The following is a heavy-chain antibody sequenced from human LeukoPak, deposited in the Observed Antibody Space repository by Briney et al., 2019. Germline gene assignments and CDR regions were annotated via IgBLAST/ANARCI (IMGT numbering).Heavy chain of an antibody. Sequence: ASVKVSCKASGYTFTSYGISWVRQAPGQGLEWMGWISAYNGNANYAQKLQGRVTMTTDTSTSTAYMELRSLRSDDTAVYYCASNPTDRYHDSSGYSHDRYYYYGMGVWGQGTTVTVSS. D-gene: IGHD3-22*01. V-gene: IGHV1-18*01. CDR3: ASNPTDRYHDSSGYSHDRYYYYGMGV. CDR1: GYTFTSYG. CDR2: ISAYNGNA. J-gene: IGHJ6*02.